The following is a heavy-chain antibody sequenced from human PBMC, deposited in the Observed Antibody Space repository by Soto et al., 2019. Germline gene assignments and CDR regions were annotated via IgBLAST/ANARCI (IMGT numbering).Heavy chain of an antibody. CDR3: ARHSNRTYGLYYFDY. V-gene: IGHV4-59*08. CDR2: IYYSGST. J-gene: IGHJ4*02. D-gene: IGHD4-17*01. CDR1: GGSVSSYY. Sequence: SETLSLTCTVSGGSVSSYYWSWIRQSPGKGLEWIGFIYYSGSTKYKPSVKSRVTISVDTSKNQFSLKVSSATAADTAVYYCARHSNRTYGLYYFDYWGLGALVTVSS.